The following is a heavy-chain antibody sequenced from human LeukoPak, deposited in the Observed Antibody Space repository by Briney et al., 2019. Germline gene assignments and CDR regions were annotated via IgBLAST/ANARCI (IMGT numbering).Heavy chain of an antibody. V-gene: IGHV1-18*01. CDR2: ISAYNGNT. D-gene: IGHD3-3*01. J-gene: IGHJ6*03. CDR1: GYTFTSYG. CDR3: AGRSGYDDFWGGYNYYYMDV. Sequence: GASVKVSCKASGYTFTSYGISWVRQAPGQGLEWMGWISAYNGNTNYAQKLQGRVTITTDTSTSTAYMELRSLRSEDTVVYYCAGRSGYDDFWGGYNYYYMDVWGKGTTVTVSS.